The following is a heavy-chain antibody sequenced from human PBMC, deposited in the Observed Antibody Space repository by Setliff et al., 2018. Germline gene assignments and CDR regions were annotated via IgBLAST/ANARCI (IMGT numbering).Heavy chain of an antibody. D-gene: IGHD6-6*01. Sequence: PGGSLRLSCAASGFNFSSYAFNWVRQAPGKGLEWVSSISSRSTYIYYADSLKGRFTISRDNAKNSLYLQMNSLRAEDTAVYYCARALPSIHIDYWGQGTLVTVSS. CDR2: ISSRSTYI. V-gene: IGHV3-21*01. J-gene: IGHJ4*02. CDR3: ARALPSIHIDY. CDR1: GFNFSSYA.